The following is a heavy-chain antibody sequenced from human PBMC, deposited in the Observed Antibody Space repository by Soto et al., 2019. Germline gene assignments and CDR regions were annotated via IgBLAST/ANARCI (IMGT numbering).Heavy chain of an antibody. D-gene: IGHD3-10*01. CDR2: IIPILGIA. V-gene: IGHV1-69*02. CDR3: ARPHNYYGSGSYPLYGMDV. J-gene: IGHJ6*02. CDR1: GGTFSSYT. Sequence: SVKVSCKASGGTFSSYTISWVRQAPGQGLEWMGRIIPILGIANYAQKFQGRVTITADKSTSTAYMELSSLRSEDTAVYYCARPHNYYGSGSYPLYGMDVWGQGTTVTVSS.